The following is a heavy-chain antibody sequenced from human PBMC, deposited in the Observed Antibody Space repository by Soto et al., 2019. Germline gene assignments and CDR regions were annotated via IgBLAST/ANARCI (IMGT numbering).Heavy chain of an antibody. J-gene: IGHJ5*02. CDR1: GFTFSDYY. Sequence: PXVCLRLSCAASGFTFSDYYMSWIRQAPGKGLEWVSYISDSSSNTNYGDSVKGRFTISRDNAKNLLYLQMNSLRAEDTAVYYCAKGEGYKWNYEFDPWGQGTLVTVSS. CDR3: AKGEGYKWNYEFDP. CDR2: ISDSSSNT. D-gene: IGHD1-7*01. V-gene: IGHV3-11*06.